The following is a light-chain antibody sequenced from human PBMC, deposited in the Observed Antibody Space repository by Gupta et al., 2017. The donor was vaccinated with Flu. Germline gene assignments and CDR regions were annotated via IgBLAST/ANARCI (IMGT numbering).Light chain of an antibody. J-gene: IGLJ3*02. Sequence: SVLTQPPSASGPPGQRITISCSGSSSNIGSNTVNWYRQLPGTAPKPLIYNNDQRPSGVPVRFSGSKSGTSADLDISGLQAEDEADYYCAAWDDNVNGWVFGGGTKLTV. CDR3: AAWDDNVNGWV. CDR2: NND. CDR1: SSNIGSNT. V-gene: IGLV1-44*01.